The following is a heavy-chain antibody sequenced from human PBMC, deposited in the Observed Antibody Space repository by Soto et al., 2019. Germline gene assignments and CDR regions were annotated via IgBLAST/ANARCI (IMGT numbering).Heavy chain of an antibody. CDR2: ISYDGSNK. V-gene: IGHV3-30*18. CDR1: GFTFISNG. J-gene: IGHJ6*02. Sequence: XVSLRLSCAAPGFTFISNGMHWVRPAPGKGLEWVAVISYDGSNKYYADSVKGRFTISRDNSKNTLYLQMNSLRAEDTAVYYCAKDRYRGRYYYYGMDVWGQGTTVTVS. D-gene: IGHD3-16*01. CDR3: AKDRYRGRYYYYGMDV.